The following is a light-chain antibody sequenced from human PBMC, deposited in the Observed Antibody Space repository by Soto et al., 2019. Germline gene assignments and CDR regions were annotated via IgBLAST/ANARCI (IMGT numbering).Light chain of an antibody. J-gene: IGKJ1*01. V-gene: IGKV1-5*01. CDR2: DAS. CDR1: QSISSF. Sequence: DIQMTQPPSTLSASVGDRVTISCRASQSISSFFSWYQQKPGKAPKLLIYDASSLESGVPSRFSGSGSGTEFTLTITSLQPDDFATYYCQQYNSYPWTFGQGTKVDIK. CDR3: QQYNSYPWT.